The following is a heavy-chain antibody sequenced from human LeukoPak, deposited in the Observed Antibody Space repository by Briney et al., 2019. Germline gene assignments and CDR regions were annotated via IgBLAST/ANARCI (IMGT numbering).Heavy chain of an antibody. CDR3: ARAWPGAFDI. D-gene: IGHD5-24*01. Sequence: GGSLRLSCAASGFTVSSNYMSWVRQAPAKGLEWVSVIYSGGSTYYADSVKGRFTISRDNSKNTLYLQMNSLRAEDTAVYYCARAWPGAFDIWGQGTMVTVSS. J-gene: IGHJ3*02. CDR2: IYSGGST. CDR1: GFTVSSNY. V-gene: IGHV3-66*01.